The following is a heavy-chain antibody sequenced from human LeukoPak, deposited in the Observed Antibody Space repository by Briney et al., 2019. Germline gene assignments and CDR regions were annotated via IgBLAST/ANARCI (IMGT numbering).Heavy chain of an antibody. CDR1: GGSISNYY. Sequence: SETLPLTCTVSGGSISNYYWSWIRQPPGKGLECIGDFYYSGSTNCNPSLQSRVTISVDMFKNQFSLKLSSVTAADTAVYYCARLGQPNAFDIWGEGTMVTVSS. V-gene: IGHV4-59*08. CDR2: FYYSGST. CDR3: ARLGQPNAFDI. D-gene: IGHD3-16*01. J-gene: IGHJ3*02.